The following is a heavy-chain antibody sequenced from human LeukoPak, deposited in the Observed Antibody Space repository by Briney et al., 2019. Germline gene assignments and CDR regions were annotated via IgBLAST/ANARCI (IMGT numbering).Heavy chain of an antibody. V-gene: IGHV3-23*01. CDR2: ITSSGGTT. J-gene: IGHJ4*02. D-gene: IGHD6-6*01. Sequence: PGGSLRLSCEASGFAFSNYAMSWVRQAPGTRLEWVSRITSSGGTTYDVDSVKGRFTVSRDNSRNTLYLQMNGLRAEDTAVYYCVRGGTSSSRFDYWGQGTVVTVSS. CDR1: GFAFSNYA. CDR3: VRGGTSSSRFDY.